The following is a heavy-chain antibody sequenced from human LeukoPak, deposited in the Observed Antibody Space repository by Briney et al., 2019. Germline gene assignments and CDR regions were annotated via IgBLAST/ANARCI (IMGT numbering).Heavy chain of an antibody. CDR3: ASGRGRYDLTGY. V-gene: IGHV3-7*01. CDR2: IKQDGSEK. D-gene: IGHD3-16*01. J-gene: IGHJ4*02. CDR1: GFTFSSNW. Sequence: GGSLRLSCAASGFTFSSNWMSWVRQAPGTGLERVANIKQDGSEKYYVDSVKGRFTISRDNAKNSLYLQINCLSAEHTAVYYCASGRGRYDLTGYWGQGTLVTVSS.